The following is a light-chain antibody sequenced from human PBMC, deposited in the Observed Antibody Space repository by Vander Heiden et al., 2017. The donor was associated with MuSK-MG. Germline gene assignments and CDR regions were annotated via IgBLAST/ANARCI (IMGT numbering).Light chain of an antibody. CDR1: ALSKQF. CDR2: KDR. Sequence: SYELTQAPSVSVSPGQTATITCSGDALSKQFAYWYQQKPGEAPRLIIYKDRERPSGVPERFSGSGSGTTVTLTITGVQAADEADYYCQSSDVTGDHYVFGGGTTVIVL. J-gene: IGLJ1*01. V-gene: IGLV3-25*03. CDR3: QSSDVTGDHYV.